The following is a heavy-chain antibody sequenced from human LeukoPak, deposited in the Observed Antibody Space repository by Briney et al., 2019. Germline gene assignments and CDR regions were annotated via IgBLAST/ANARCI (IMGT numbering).Heavy chain of an antibody. D-gene: IGHD6-13*01. Sequence: SQTLSLTCTVSGGSISSSSYYWGWIRQPPGKGLEWIGSIYYSGSTYYNPSLKSRVTISVDTSKNQFSLKLSSVTAADTAVYYCARDPSDDIAAAGGFDYWGQGTLVTVSS. CDR1: GGSISSSSYY. V-gene: IGHV4-39*07. CDR3: ARDPSDDIAAAGGFDY. CDR2: IYYSGST. J-gene: IGHJ4*02.